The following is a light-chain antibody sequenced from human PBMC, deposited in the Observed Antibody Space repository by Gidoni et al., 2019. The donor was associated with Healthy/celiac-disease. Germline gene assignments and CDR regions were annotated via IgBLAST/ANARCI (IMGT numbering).Light chain of an antibody. Sequence: QAVLTQPPSLSASPRPSASLTCTLRSGTNVGTYRIYWYQQKPGSPPQYLLRYKSDSDKQQGSGVPSRFSGSKDASANAGILLISGLQSEDEADYYCMIWHSSAYVFGGGTKLTVL. V-gene: IGLV5-45*02. CDR3: MIWHSSAYV. CDR2: YKSDSDK. J-gene: IGLJ2*01. CDR1: SGTNVGTYR.